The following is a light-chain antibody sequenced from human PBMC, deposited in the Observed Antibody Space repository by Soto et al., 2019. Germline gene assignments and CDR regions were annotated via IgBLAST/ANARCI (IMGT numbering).Light chain of an antibody. V-gene: IGKV1-27*01. Sequence: DIQMTQSPSSLSASVGDRVTITCRASQGISNYLAWDQQKPGNVPKLLIYAASTLQSGVPSRYSGSGSGTDFTLTISSLQPEDVATYYCQKYNSATRTFGQGTKLEIK. CDR3: QKYNSATRT. CDR2: AAS. J-gene: IGKJ2*02. CDR1: QGISNY.